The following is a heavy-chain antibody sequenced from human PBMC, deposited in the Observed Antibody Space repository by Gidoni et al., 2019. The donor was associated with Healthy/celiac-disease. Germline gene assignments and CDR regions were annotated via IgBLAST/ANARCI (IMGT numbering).Heavy chain of an antibody. J-gene: IGHJ6*03. V-gene: IGHV3-33*01. Sequence: QVQLVESGGGVVQPGRSLRLSCAASGFTFSRYGMHWVRQAPGKGLEWVAVIWYDGSNKYYADSVKGRFTISRDNSKNTLYLQMNSLRAEDTAVYYCARGGPVTAYSYYYYYMDVWGKGTTVTVSS. D-gene: IGHD2-21*02. CDR1: GFTFSRYG. CDR3: ARGGPVTAYSYYYYYMDV. CDR2: IWYDGSNK.